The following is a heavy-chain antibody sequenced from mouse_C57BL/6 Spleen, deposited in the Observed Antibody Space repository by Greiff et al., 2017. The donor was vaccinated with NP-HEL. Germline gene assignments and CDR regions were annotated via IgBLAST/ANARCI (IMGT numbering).Heavy chain of an antibody. J-gene: IGHJ2*01. D-gene: IGHD3-2*01. CDR3: ALDSSGGY. CDR1: GYTFTSYW. CDR2: IDPSDSYT. Sequence: QVQLQQPGAELVRPGTSVKLSCKASGYTFTSYWMHWVKQRPGQGLEWIGVIDPSDSYTNYNQKFKGKATLTVDTSSSTAYMQLSSLTSEDSAVYYCALDSSGGYWGQGTTLTVSS. V-gene: IGHV1-59*01.